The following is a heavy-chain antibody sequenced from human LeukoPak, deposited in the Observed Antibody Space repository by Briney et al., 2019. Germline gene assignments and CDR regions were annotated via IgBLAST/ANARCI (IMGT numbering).Heavy chain of an antibody. J-gene: IGHJ4*02. CDR3: AREGDCGSYRRVDY. D-gene: IGHD3-16*02. CDR1: GRPISSYH. Sequence: PSETLSLTCTVSGRPISSYHWSGLRQPPGKGLVGLGCIDCSGTTNYNPSLMSRATISVDTSKIQCSLKLSSVTAADTAVYDCAREGDCGSYRRVDYWCQGTLVPVSS. CDR2: IDCSGTT. V-gene: IGHV4-59*01.